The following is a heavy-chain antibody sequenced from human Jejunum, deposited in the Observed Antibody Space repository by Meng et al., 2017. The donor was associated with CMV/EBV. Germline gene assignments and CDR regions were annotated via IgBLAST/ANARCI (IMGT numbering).Heavy chain of an antibody. CDR3: AKDVGY. J-gene: IGHJ4*02. D-gene: IGHD1-26*01. CDR2: IEHDGSNK. Sequence: VQVGGSGGGVVQPGGSLRLSCAASGFTFSNYGIHWVRQAPGKGLEWVAFIEHDGSNKYYADSVKGRFTISRDNSKNTLYLQMNSLRVEDTAVYYCAKDVGYWGQGTLVTVSS. CDR1: GFTFSNYG. V-gene: IGHV3-30*02.